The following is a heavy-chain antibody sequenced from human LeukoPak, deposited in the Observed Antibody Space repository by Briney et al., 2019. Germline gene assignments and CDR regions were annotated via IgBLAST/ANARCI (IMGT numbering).Heavy chain of an antibody. J-gene: IGHJ4*02. CDR1: GFTFRNYW. D-gene: IGHD5-12*01. V-gene: IGHV3-7*01. CDR3: ARVGYSGWNLEY. Sequence: PGGSLRLSCAASGFTFRNYWMSWVRQAPGKGLEWVANINQGGSVKYYVDSVKGRFTISRDDAKNSLYVQMNSLRDEDTAVYYCARVGYSGWNLEYWGQGTLVTVSS. CDR2: INQGGSVK.